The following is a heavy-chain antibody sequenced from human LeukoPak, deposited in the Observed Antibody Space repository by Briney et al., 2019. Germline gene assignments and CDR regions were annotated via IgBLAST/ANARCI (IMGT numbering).Heavy chain of an antibody. D-gene: IGHD1-26*01. CDR1: GFTFSDYY. J-gene: IGHJ4*02. V-gene: IGHV3-11*01. CDR2: ISSSGSTI. CDR3: AREVGSWYYFDY. Sequence: GGPLRLSCAASGFTFSDYYMSWIRQAPGKGLEWISYISSSGSTIYYADSVKGRFTISRDNAKNSLYLQMNSLRAEDTAVYYCAREVGSWYYFDYWGQGTLVTVSS.